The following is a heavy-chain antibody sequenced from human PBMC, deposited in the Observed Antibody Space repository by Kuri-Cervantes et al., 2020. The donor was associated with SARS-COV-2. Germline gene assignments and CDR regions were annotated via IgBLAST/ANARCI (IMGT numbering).Heavy chain of an antibody. D-gene: IGHD3-9*01. Sequence: GGSLRLSCAASGFTFDDYAMHWVRQAPGKGLEWVSGISWNSGSIGYADSVKGRFTISRDNAKNSLYLQMNSLRAEDTALYYCARDHVRRTRYGYYYYGMDVWGQGTTVTVSS. CDR2: ISWNSGSI. V-gene: IGHV3-9*01. CDR3: ARDHVRRTRYGYYYYGMDV. CDR1: GFTFDDYA. J-gene: IGHJ6*02.